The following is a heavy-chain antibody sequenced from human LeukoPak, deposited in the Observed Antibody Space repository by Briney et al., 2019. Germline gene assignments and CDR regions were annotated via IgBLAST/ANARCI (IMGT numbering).Heavy chain of an antibody. D-gene: IGHD3-3*01. J-gene: IGHJ6*03. Sequence: GASVKVSCKTYGSTFTWFLIHWVRQAPGQGLEWVGTINPRGDITSYAQRFQGRVTLTEDTSTSTFYMELSSLTSDDTAVYYCARGLEWYYMDVWGKGTTVAVSS. V-gene: IGHV1-46*01. CDR1: GSTFTWFL. CDR3: ARGLEWYYMDV. CDR2: INPRGDIT.